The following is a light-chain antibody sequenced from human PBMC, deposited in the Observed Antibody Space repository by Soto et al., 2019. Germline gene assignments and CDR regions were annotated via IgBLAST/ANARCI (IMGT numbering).Light chain of an antibody. CDR3: ATWDDSLNGWV. CDR1: SSNIGSNT. Sequence: QSVLTQPPSASGTPGQRVSISFSGNSSNIGSNTVNWYHQLPGTAPTLLIYSNNQRPSEIPDRFSGSKSGTSASLAISGLQSEDEADYYCATWDDSLNGWVFGGGTQLTVL. V-gene: IGLV1-44*01. J-gene: IGLJ3*02. CDR2: SNN.